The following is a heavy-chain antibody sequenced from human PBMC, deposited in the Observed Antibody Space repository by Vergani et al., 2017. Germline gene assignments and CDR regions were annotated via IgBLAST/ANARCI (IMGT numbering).Heavy chain of an antibody. V-gene: IGHV4-39*01. CDR3: ASGKYYSDSTSHFRGRYFHV. D-gene: IGHD3-16*01. Sequence: QMQLQESGPGLVQASETLSLTCTVSGDSIISRSYYWGWLRQPPGKGLEWIGSIYNSGKGDSSSFLKSHVNIAADTSKNQFSLRVTSVTAADTAVYYCASGKYYSDSTSHFRGRYFHVWGRGTQVTVPS. J-gene: IGHJ2*01. CDR1: GDSIISRSYY. CDR2: IYNSGKG.